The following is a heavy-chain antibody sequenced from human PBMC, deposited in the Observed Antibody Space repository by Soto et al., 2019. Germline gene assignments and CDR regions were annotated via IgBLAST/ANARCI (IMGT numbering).Heavy chain of an antibody. CDR2: IYHGGTT. J-gene: IGHJ4*02. CDR1: GGSISSSYW. D-gene: IGHD2-8*02. Sequence: QVQLQESGPGLVKPSGTLSLTCAVSGGSISSSYWWNWVRQTPRGGLEWIGKIYHGGTTNYNPSLRSRVTMSADVSKNQFSLRLTSVTAADTALYYCARGMTPPGAPAWYYFDSWGQGTLVTVSS. V-gene: IGHV4-4*02. CDR3: ARGMTPPGAPAWYYFDS.